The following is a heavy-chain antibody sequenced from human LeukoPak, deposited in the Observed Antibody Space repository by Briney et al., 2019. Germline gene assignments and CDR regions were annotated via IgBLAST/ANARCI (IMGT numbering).Heavy chain of an antibody. Sequence: GGSLRLSCAASGFTFSSYALSWVRQAPGKGLEWVSGITDSGGSTYYVDSVKGRFTISRDNSKNTMYLQMNSLRAEDTAVYYCAKGYSRLDYYYGMDVWGQGTTVTVSS. CDR2: ITDSGGST. CDR3: AKGYSRLDYYYGMDV. D-gene: IGHD5-18*01. CDR1: GFTFSSYA. J-gene: IGHJ6*02. V-gene: IGHV3-23*01.